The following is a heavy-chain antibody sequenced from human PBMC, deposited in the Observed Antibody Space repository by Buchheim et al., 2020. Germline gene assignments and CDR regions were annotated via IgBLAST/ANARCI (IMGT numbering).Heavy chain of an antibody. Sequence: QVQLVESGGGVVQPGRSLRLSCAASGFTFSSYGMHWVRQAPGKGLEWVAFIRYNGSNTYYADSVKGRFTISRDDSKNTLYLQMNSLRAEDTAVYYCAKDYSNYLFDLWGQGTL. CDR3: AKDYSNYLFDL. CDR2: IRYNGSNT. D-gene: IGHD4-11*01. J-gene: IGHJ5*02. V-gene: IGHV3-30*02. CDR1: GFTFSSYG.